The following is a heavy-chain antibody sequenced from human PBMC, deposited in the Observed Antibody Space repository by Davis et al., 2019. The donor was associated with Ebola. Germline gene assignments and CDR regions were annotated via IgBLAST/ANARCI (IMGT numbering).Heavy chain of an antibody. CDR2: IIPILGIA. V-gene: IGHV1-69*10. J-gene: IGHJ6*02. CDR3: ARQPTAAHGMDV. D-gene: IGHD6-6*01. Sequence: SVKVSCKASGGTFSSYAISWVRQAPGQGLEWMGGIIPILGIANYAQKFQGRVTITADESTSTAYMELSSLRSEDTAVYYCARQPTAAHGMDVWGQGTTVTVSS. CDR1: GGTFSSYA.